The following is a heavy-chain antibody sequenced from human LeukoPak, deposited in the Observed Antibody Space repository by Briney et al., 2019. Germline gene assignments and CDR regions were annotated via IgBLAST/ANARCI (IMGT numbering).Heavy chain of an antibody. J-gene: IGHJ4*02. V-gene: IGHV4-59*01. CDR3: ARGRTGRTISFDY. CDR2: IYYSGST. CDR1: GGSISSYY. D-gene: IGHD5-24*01. Sequence: KASETLSPTCTVSGGSISSYYWSWIRQPPGKGLEWIGCIYYSGSTNYNPSLKSRVTISVDTSNNQFSLKLTSLTAADTAVYYCARGRTGRTISFDYWGQGTLVTVSS.